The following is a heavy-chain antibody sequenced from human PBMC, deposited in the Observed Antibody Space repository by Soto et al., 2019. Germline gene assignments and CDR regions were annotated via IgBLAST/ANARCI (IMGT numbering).Heavy chain of an antibody. CDR3: ASIVTGWPRNSLDV. V-gene: IGHV1-18*01. D-gene: IGHD5-18*01. CDR1: GYTFTSYA. J-gene: IGHJ6*02. Sequence: ASVKVSCKASGYTFTSYAISWVRQAPGQRLEWMAWISAYNGNTKYSEKFQGRVTMTTDTSASTAYMELSSLRSEDTAVYYCASIVTGWPRNSLDVWGQGTTVTVSS. CDR2: ISAYNGNT.